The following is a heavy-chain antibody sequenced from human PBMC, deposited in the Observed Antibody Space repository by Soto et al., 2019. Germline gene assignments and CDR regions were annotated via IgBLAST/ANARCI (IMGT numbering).Heavy chain of an antibody. Sequence: QVQLVQSGAEVKKPGSSVKVSCKASGGTFSSYAISWVRQAPGQGLEWMGGIIPIFGTANYAQKFQGRVTITADESTSTAYMELSSLRSEDTAVYYCARDSKRGDYKTNDAFDIWGQGTMVTVSS. J-gene: IGHJ3*02. CDR2: IIPIFGTA. CDR3: ARDSKRGDYKTNDAFDI. D-gene: IGHD4-4*01. V-gene: IGHV1-69*12. CDR1: GGTFSSYA.